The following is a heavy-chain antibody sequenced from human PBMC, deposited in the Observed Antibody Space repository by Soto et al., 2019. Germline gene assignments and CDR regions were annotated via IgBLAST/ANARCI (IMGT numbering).Heavy chain of an antibody. V-gene: IGHV1-46*01. CDR3: ARLGQVGATTAAFDI. CDR2: INPSGGST. J-gene: IGHJ3*02. CDR1: GYTFTSYY. D-gene: IGHD1-26*01. Sequence: ASVKVSCKASGYTFTSYYMHGVRQAPGQGLEWMGIINPSGGSTSYAQKFQGRVTMTRDTSTSTVYMELSSLRSEDTAVYYCARLGQVGATTAAFDIWGQGTMVTVSS.